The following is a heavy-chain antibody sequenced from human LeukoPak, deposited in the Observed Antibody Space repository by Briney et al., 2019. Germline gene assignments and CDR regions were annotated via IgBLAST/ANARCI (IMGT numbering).Heavy chain of an antibody. CDR2: IIPIFGTA. CDR1: GGTFSSYA. J-gene: IGHJ6*03. Sequence: SVKVSCKASGGTFSSYAISWVRQAPGQGLEWMGGIIPIFGTANYAQKFQGRVTITADESASTAYMELSSLRSEDTAVYYCARVVVVAAPPYYYYYYMDVWGKGTTVTVSS. V-gene: IGHV1-69*13. D-gene: IGHD2-15*01. CDR3: ARVVVVAAPPYYYYYYMDV.